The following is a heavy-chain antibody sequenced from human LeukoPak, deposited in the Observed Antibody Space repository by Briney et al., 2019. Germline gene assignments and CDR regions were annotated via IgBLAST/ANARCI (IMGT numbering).Heavy chain of an antibody. Sequence: PSETLSLTCTVSGGSISSYYWSWIRQPAGKGLEWIGRIYTSGSTNYNPSLKSRVTMSVDTSKNQFSLKLSSVTAADTAVYYCAGDFDDFWSGYLTKFDPWGQGTLVTVSS. J-gene: IGHJ5*02. CDR2: IYTSGST. CDR3: AGDFDDFWSGYLTKFDP. D-gene: IGHD3-3*01. V-gene: IGHV4-4*07. CDR1: GGSISSYY.